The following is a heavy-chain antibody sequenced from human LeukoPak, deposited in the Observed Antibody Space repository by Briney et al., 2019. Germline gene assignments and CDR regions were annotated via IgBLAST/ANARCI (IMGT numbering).Heavy chain of an antibody. CDR1: GFTFSSYA. CDR2: ISYDGSNK. CDR3: ARVKNLARLHDWRLKGDAFDI. V-gene: IGHV3-30*04. Sequence: GGSLRLSCAASGFTFSSYAMHWVRQAPGKGLEWVAVISYDGSNKYYADSVKGRFTISRDNSKNTLYLQMNSLRAEDTAVYYCARVKNLARLHDWRLKGDAFDIWGQGTMVTVSS. D-gene: IGHD3-9*01. J-gene: IGHJ3*02.